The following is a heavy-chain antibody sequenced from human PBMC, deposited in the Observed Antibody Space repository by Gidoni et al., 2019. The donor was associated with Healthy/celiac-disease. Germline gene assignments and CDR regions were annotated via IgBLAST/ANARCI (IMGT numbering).Heavy chain of an antibody. CDR2: IYYSGST. Sequence: QAQLQESGPGLVKPSETPYLTCTVSGGSISSYYWSWIRQPPGKGLEWIGYIYYSGSTNYNPSLKSRVTISVDTSKNQFSLKLSSVTAADTAVYYCASFPPKGSGSYLAHRDWGQETLVTVAS. CDR1: GGSISSYY. CDR3: ASFPPKGSGSYLAHRD. D-gene: IGHD1-26*01. J-gene: IGHJ4*02. V-gene: IGHV4-59*01.